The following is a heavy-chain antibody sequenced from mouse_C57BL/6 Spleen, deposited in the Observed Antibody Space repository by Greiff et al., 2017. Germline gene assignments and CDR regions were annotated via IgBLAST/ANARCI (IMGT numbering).Heavy chain of an antibody. D-gene: IGHD2-4*01. V-gene: IGHV5-17*01. CDR2: ISSGSSTI. CDR3: ARDMRDYHWYFEG. Sequence: EVMLVESGGGLVKPGGSLKLSCAASGFTFSDYGIHWVRQAPEKGLEWVAYISSGSSTIDYAETVKGPFTLSRGTAKNTLFLQMASLRSEDTAMYYCARDMRDYHWYFEGWGTGATVTVSS. CDR1: GFTFSDYG. J-gene: IGHJ1*03.